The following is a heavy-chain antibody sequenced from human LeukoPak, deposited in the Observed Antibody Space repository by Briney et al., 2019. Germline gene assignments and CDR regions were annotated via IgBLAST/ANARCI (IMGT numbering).Heavy chain of an antibody. D-gene: IGHD3-3*01. CDR3: AKDDRNYDFWSGHPTYFDY. J-gene: IGHJ4*02. CDR1: GFTFSSYW. V-gene: IGHV3-7*03. Sequence: GGSLRLSCAASGFTFSSYWMSWVRQAPGKGLEWVANIKQDGSEKYYVDSVKGRFTISRDNSKNTLYLQMNSLRAEDTAVYYCAKDDRNYDFWSGHPTYFDYWGQGTLVTVSS. CDR2: IKQDGSEK.